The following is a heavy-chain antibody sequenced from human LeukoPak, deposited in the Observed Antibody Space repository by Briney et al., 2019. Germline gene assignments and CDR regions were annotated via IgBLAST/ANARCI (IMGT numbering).Heavy chain of an antibody. CDR2: ISGSGGST. CDR3: AKLRASDLRDFDY. V-gene: IGHV3-23*01. J-gene: IGHJ4*02. Sequence: GGSLRLSCAASGFTFSSYAMSWVRQAPGKGLEWVSTISGSGGSTYYADSVKGRFTISRDNSKNALYLQMNSLRAEDTAVYYCAKLRASDLRDFDYWGQGTLVTDSS. D-gene: IGHD3-3*01. CDR1: GFTFSSYA.